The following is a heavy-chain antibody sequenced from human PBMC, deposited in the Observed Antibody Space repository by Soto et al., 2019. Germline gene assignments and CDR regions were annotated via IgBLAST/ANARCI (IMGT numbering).Heavy chain of an antibody. J-gene: IGHJ4*02. Sequence: XSVKVSCKGSVYTFTSYGISWVRQAPGQGLEWMGWISAYNGNTNYAQKLQGRVTMTTDTSTSTAYMELRSLRSDDTAVYYCAGRGLWYYDYWGQGTLVTVSS. CDR1: VYTFTSYG. CDR3: AGRGLWYYDY. V-gene: IGHV1-18*04. D-gene: IGHD3-10*01. CDR2: ISAYNGNT.